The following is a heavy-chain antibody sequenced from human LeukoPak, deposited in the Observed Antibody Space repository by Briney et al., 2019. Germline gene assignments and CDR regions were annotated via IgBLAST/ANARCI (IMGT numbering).Heavy chain of an antibody. V-gene: IGHV3-21*04. J-gene: IGHJ4*02. CDR3: AKEYGSGSYYPY. CDR1: GFTFSSYS. D-gene: IGHD3-10*01. CDR2: ISGSSSYI. Sequence: GGSLRLSCAASGFTFSSYSMNWVRQAPGKGLEWVSCISGSSSYIYSADSVKGRFTISRHNAKNSLYLQMNSLRAEDTAVYYCAKEYGSGSYYPYWGQGTLVTVSS.